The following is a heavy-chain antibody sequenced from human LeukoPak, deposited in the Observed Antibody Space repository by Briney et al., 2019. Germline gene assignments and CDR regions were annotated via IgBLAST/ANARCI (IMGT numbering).Heavy chain of an antibody. CDR3: ARSMVRGDI. Sequence: GGSLRLSCAASGFTFSTYSMNWVRQAPGKGLEWVSYISSSNSTKYYADSVKGRFTIARDNANNSLYLQMNSLRAEDTAVYYCARSMVRGDIWGQGTMVTVSS. J-gene: IGHJ3*02. D-gene: IGHD3-10*01. CDR1: GFTFSTYS. V-gene: IGHV3-48*01. CDR2: ISSSNSTK.